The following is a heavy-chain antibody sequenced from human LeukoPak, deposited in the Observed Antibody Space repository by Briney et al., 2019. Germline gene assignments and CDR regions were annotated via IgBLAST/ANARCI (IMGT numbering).Heavy chain of an antibody. CDR1: GFTFSSYA. V-gene: IGHV3-23*01. CDR2: ISDSGDST. J-gene: IGHJ4*02. Sequence: GGSLRLSCAASGFTFSSYAMNWVRQAPGKGLQWVSSISDSGDSTYYADSVKGRFTISRDNAKNSLYLQMNSLRAEDTAVYYCAKDRRPSSSGYYSPFDYWGQGTLVTVSS. D-gene: IGHD3-22*01. CDR3: AKDRRPSSSGYYSPFDY.